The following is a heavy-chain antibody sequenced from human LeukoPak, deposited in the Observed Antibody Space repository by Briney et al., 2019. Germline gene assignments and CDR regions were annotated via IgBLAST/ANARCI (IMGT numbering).Heavy chain of an antibody. CDR2: VYYSGST. CDR3: ARHASGYEFDY. D-gene: IGHD5-12*01. Sequence: PSETLSLTCTVPGGSISSYYWSWIRQPPGKGLEWIGYVYYSGSTNYNPSLKSRVTISVDTSKNQFSLRLSSVTAADTAVYYCARHASGYEFDYWGQGTLVTVSS. J-gene: IGHJ4*02. V-gene: IGHV4-59*08. CDR1: GGSISSYY.